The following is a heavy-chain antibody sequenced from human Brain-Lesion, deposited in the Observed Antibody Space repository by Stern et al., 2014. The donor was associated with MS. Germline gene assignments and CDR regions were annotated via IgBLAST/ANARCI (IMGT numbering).Heavy chain of an antibody. J-gene: IGHJ4*02. V-gene: IGHV3-33*06. D-gene: IGHD3-9*01. CDR2: IWYDGSNK. Sequence: VQLEESGGDVVQPGRSLRLSCAASGFTFSSYGMHWVRQAPGKGLEWVAIIWYDGSNKYYRDSVRGRFTISRDNSKNTLYLQMNSLRAEDTAVYYCAKEHARYDILTGPMDYWGQGTQVTVSS. CDR3: AKEHARYDILTGPMDY. CDR1: GFTFSSYG.